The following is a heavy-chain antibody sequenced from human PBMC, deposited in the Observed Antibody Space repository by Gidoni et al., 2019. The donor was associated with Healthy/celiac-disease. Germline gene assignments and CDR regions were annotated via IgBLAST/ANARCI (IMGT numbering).Heavy chain of an antibody. Sequence: QVQLVQSGAEVKKPGASVKVSRKVSGSTLTELSMHWVRQAPGKGLEWMGGFDPEDGETIYAQKFQGRVTMTEETSTDTAYMELSSLRSEDTAVYYCASSGYDYWGQGTLVTVSS. CDR2: FDPEDGET. J-gene: IGHJ4*02. D-gene: IGHD3-22*01. CDR1: GSTLTELS. V-gene: IGHV1-24*01. CDR3: ASSGYDY.